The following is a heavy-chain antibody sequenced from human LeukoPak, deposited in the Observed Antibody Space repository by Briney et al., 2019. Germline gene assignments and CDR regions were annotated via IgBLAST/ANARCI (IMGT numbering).Heavy chain of an antibody. V-gene: IGHV1-46*01. CDR3: ARDRDGVDGGRPYYFDY. CDR2: INPSGGST. CDR1: GCTFTSYA. Sequence: ASVTVSCTASGCTFTSYAMHWVRQAPGQGLEWMGIINPSGGSTSYAQKFQGRVTMTRDTSTSTVYMELSSLRSEDTAVYYCARDRDGVDGGRPYYFDYWGQGTLVTVSS. D-gene: IGHD4-23*01. J-gene: IGHJ4*02.